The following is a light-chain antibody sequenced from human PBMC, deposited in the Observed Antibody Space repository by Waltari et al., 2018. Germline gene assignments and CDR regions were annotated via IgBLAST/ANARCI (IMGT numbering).Light chain of an antibody. J-gene: IGLJ1*01. Sequence: QSALTQPASVSGSPGQSITISCTGTSRDVGNYDWVSWYQQHPGKAPKVVIFDVSYRPSGLSNRFSGSKSGNTASLTISGRQAEDEADYYCTSYTSSHSLVFGTGTKVTVL. CDR2: DVS. CDR1: SRDVGNYDW. CDR3: TSYTSSHSLV. V-gene: IGLV2-14*03.